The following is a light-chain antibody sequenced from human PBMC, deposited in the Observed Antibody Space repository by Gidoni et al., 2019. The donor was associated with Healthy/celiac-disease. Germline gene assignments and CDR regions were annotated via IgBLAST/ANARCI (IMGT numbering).Light chain of an antibody. Sequence: NFMLTQPHTGSEPQGTTVTISCTGSSGRIASDYVQWYQLRPGSAPTTVLSDDNHRPSRAPDRFSGSTDSSSNSASLTISGLKAEDEADYYCQSYDSSTLGVFGGGTKLTVL. V-gene: IGLV6-57*02. CDR3: QSYDSSTLGV. CDR1: SGRIASDY. J-gene: IGLJ3*02. CDR2: DDN.